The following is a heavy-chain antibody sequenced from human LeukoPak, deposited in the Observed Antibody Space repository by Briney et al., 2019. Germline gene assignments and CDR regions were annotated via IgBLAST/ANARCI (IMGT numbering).Heavy chain of an antibody. CDR1: GDSISTYY. Sequence: SETLSLTCTVSGDSISTYYWGWIRQPPGKGLEWIGYIYYSGSTNYNPSLKSRVTISVDTSKNQFSLKLSAVTAADTAVYYCARDPGRWDYYDSSGYSPTDAFDIWGQGTMVTVSS. J-gene: IGHJ3*02. D-gene: IGHD3-22*01. CDR2: IYYSGST. V-gene: IGHV4-59*01. CDR3: ARDPGRWDYYDSSGYSPTDAFDI.